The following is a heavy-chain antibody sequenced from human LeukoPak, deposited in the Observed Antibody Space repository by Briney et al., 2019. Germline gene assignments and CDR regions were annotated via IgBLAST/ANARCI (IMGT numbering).Heavy chain of an antibody. CDR1: VGSISSGNW. V-gene: IGHV4-4*02. J-gene: IGHJ6*02. D-gene: IGHD2-2*02. Sequence: PSETLSLTCAVSVGSISSGNWWTWVRQSPGKGLEWIGEIYHNGTHNYNPSLKSRVTISADTFKNHFSLKLTSVTAADTAVYYCATAPILRGGGGEHYKYGMDVWGQGTTVIVSS. CDR3: ATAPILRGGGGEHYKYGMDV. CDR2: IYHNGTH.